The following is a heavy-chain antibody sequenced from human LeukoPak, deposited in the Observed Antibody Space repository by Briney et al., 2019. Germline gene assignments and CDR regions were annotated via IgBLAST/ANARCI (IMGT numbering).Heavy chain of an antibody. J-gene: IGHJ4*02. CDR2: INPSGGST. CDR3: ARGPGYSYGYGRFPRPYYFDY. CDR1: GYTFTSYY. Sequence: GASVKVSCKASGYTFTSYYMHWVRQAPGQGLEWMGIINPSGGSTSYAQKFQGRVTMTRDMSTSTVYMELSSLRSEDTAVYYCARGPGYSYGYGRFPRPYYFDYWGQGTLVTVSS. D-gene: IGHD5-18*01. V-gene: IGHV1-46*01.